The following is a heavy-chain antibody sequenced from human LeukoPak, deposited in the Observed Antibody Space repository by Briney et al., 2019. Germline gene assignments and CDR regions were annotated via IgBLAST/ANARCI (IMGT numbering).Heavy chain of an antibody. J-gene: IGHJ4*02. CDR3: ASGSSRYYDFWSGYWNFDY. Sequence: SVKVSCKASGGTFSSYAISWVRQAPGQGLEWMGRIIPILGIANYAQKFQGRVTITADKSTSTAYMELSSLGSEDTAVYYCASGSSRYYDFWSGYWNFDYWGQGTLVTVSS. CDR1: GGTFSSYA. D-gene: IGHD3-3*01. V-gene: IGHV1-69*04. CDR2: IIPILGIA.